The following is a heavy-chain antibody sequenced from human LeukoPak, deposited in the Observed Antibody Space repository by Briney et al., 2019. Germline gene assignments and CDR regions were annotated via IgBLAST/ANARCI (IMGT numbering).Heavy chain of an antibody. CDR2: IYYTGST. V-gene: IGHV4-59*01. J-gene: IGHJ4*02. D-gene: IGHD3-10*01. CDR1: GGSISPYY. CDR3: ARGAYDSGSYQYFFDY. Sequence: PSETLSLTCTVSGGSISPYYWSWIRQPPGKGLEWIGYIYYTGSTDYNPSLKSRVTISLDTSKHQFSLRPTSVTAADTAVYYCARGAYDSGSYQYFFDYWGQGTLVTVSS.